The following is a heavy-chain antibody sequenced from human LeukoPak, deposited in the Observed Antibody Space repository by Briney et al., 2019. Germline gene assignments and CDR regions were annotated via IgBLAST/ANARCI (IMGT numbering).Heavy chain of an antibody. V-gene: IGHV4-39*01. CDR1: GGSISSNDYY. CDR2: IYYSGST. Sequence: PSETLSLTCTVSGGSISSNDYYWGWLRQPPGRGLGWIGNIYYSGSTFYNPSLKSRFTISVDTSKNQFSLTLSSVTAADTAVYYCARFMVRGLIVDYWGQGTLVTVSS. CDR3: ARFMVRGLIVDY. D-gene: IGHD3-10*01. J-gene: IGHJ4*02.